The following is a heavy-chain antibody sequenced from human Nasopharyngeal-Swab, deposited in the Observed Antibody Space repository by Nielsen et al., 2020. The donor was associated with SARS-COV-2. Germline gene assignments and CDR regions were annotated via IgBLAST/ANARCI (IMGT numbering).Heavy chain of an antibody. Sequence: SDTMSLNCTVSGGSISSYSWSWLRQSPGKGPEWLGYFYYSGITTSNPSLKRRVTILIDTSKNQIPLKLNFVTAADTAVYYCAREVVGGLVDSWGQGTLVTVSS. CDR3: AREVVGGLVDS. CDR2: FYYSGIT. J-gene: IGHJ4*02. V-gene: IGHV4-59*12. D-gene: IGHD1-26*01. CDR1: GGSISSYS.